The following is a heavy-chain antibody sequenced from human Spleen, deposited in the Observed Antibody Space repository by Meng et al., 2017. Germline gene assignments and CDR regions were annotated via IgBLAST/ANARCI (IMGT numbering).Heavy chain of an antibody. V-gene: IGHV1-69*05. J-gene: IGHJ4*02. CDR1: GGIFSNYV. CDR2: INIVFGTT. CDR3: ARKAGNCVTTTCYSLDY. D-gene: IGHD2-15*01. Sequence: SVKVSCKAPGGIFSNYVIGWVRQAPGQGLEWMGGINIVFGTTDYAQKFQGRFTITTDESTSTVYMELTRLTSEDTAVYFCARKAGNCVTTTCYSLDYWGQGTLVTGSS.